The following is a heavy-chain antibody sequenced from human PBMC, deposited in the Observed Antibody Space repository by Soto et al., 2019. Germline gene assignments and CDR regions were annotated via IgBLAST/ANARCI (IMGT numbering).Heavy chain of an antibody. V-gene: IGHV3-23*01. D-gene: IGHD3-16*01. J-gene: IGHJ4*02. Sequence: XVQLLDSGGGLVQPGGSLILSCXASGFTFSSYGMSWXRXXPGKGLERVAGIPVIGERRYYADSVKGRFTISRDNAKXXXXLXXXXXXXXXXXXXXXXXXXXXXXTVCFDSWGQGTLVTVSS. CDR1: GFTFSSYG. CDR3: XXXXXXXXTVCFDS. CDR2: IPVIGERR.